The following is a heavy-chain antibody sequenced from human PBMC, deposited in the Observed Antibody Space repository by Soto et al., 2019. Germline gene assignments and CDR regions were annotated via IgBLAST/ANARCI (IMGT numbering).Heavy chain of an antibody. CDR1: GYTFTSYY. Sequence: ASVKVSCKASGYTFTSYYMHWVRQAPGQGLEWMGIINPSGGSTSYAQKFQGRVTMTRDTSTSTVYMELSSLRSEDTAVYYCARDIDTDMVPSNYYYYGMDVWGQGTTVTVSS. D-gene: IGHD5-18*01. J-gene: IGHJ6*02. CDR2: INPSGGST. V-gene: IGHV1-46*01. CDR3: ARDIDTDMVPSNYYYYGMDV.